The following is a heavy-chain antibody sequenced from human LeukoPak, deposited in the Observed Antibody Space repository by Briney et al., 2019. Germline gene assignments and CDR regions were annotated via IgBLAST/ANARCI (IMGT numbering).Heavy chain of an antibody. V-gene: IGHV4-39*07. Sequence: SETLSLTCTVSGGSISSSSYYWGWIRQPPGKGLEWIGSIYYSGSTYYNPSLKSRVTISVDTSKNQFSLKLSSVTAADTAVYYCARAERYYYDSSGYYSNWFDPWGQGTLVTVSS. D-gene: IGHD3-22*01. CDR2: IYYSGST. CDR1: GGSISSSSYY. J-gene: IGHJ5*02. CDR3: ARAERYYYDSSGYYSNWFDP.